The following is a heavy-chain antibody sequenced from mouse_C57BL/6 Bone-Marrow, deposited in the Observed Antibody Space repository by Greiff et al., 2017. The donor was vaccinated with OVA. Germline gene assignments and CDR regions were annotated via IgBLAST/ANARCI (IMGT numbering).Heavy chain of an antibody. V-gene: IGHV1-74*01. D-gene: IGHD1-1*01. CDR2: IYPSDSDT. Sequence: QVQLQQPGAELVKPGASVKVSCKASGYTFTSYWMHWVKQRPGQGLEWIGRIYPSDSDTNYNHKFKGKATLTVDKSSSTAYMQLSSLTSEDSAVYYCTRRVYGYGSSHFAYWGQGTLVTVSA. J-gene: IGHJ3*01. CDR3: TRRVYGYGSSHFAY. CDR1: GYTFTSYW.